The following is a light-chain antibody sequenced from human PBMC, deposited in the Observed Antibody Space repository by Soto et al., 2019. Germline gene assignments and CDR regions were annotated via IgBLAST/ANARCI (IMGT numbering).Light chain of an antibody. Sequence: VLTQFPRSPSAIPAEPASISCSSAESLIHTNALNYLDWYLQKPGQAPKLLIYWGSIRASGVSDRFSGSGSGTDFTLRISRVEAEDFGVYYCMQSVQFPITFGQGTRLEIK. V-gene: IGKV2-28*01. CDR1: ESLIHTNALNY. CDR3: MQSVQFPIT. J-gene: IGKJ5*01. CDR2: WGS.